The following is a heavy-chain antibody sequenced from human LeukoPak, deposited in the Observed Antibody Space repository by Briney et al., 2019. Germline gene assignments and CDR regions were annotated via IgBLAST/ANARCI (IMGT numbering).Heavy chain of an antibody. CDR1: GFTFSHFW. J-gene: IGHJ4*02. Sequence: GGSLRLSCAASGFTFSHFWMSWVRQAPGKGLEWVAYIKKTGSETYYVDSVKGRFTISRDNPKNSLYLQMNSLRADDTAVYYCARADYFDYWGQGTLVTVSS. CDR3: ARADYFDY. V-gene: IGHV3-7*01. CDR2: IKKTGSET.